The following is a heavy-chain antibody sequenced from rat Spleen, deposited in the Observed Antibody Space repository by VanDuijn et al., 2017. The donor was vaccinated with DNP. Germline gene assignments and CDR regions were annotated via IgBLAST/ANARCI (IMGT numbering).Heavy chain of an antibody. J-gene: IGHJ2*01. V-gene: IGHV5-46*01. Sequence: EVQLVESGGGLVQPGGSMKLSCAASGFTFSDFPMAWVRQTPTKGLEWFATISTNGGGTYYRDSVRGRFTITRDNAEDTLVLQMNSLRSEDTATYYCTRATGFDYWGQGVMVTVSS. CDR3: TRATGFDY. CDR1: GFTFSDFP. D-gene: IGHD4-2*01. CDR2: ISTNGGGT.